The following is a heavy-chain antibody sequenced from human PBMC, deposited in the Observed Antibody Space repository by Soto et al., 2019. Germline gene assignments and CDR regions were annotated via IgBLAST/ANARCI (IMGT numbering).Heavy chain of an antibody. D-gene: IGHD3-10*01. CDR1: GFTFSSYA. J-gene: IGHJ4*02. CDR3: AKDLTTMIRGLIISHFDY. CDR2: ITGSGGIT. V-gene: IGHV3-23*01. Sequence: GGSLRLSCVASGFTFSSYAMSWVRQAPGKGLEWVSGITGSGGITYYADSVKGRFTISRDNSKNTLYLQMNSLRAEDTAVYYCAKDLTTMIRGLIISHFDYWGQGTLVTVSS.